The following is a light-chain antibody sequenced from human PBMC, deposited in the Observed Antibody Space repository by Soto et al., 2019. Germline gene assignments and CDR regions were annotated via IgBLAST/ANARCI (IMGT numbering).Light chain of an antibody. CDR2: GAS. V-gene: IGKV3-15*01. CDR1: QSVSSN. CDR3: QQYDDWPWYT. J-gene: IGKJ2*01. Sequence: EVVMTQSPATLSVSPGERATLSCRASQSVSSNLAWYQQRPGQAPRLLIYGASTRATGIPARFSGSESATEFTLTISSLQSEDSAVYYCQQYDDWPWYTFGQGTKLEIK.